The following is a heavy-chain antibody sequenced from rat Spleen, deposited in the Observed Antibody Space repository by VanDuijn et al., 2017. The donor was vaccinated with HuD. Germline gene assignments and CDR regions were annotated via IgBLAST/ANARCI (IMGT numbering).Heavy chain of an antibody. J-gene: IGHJ1*01. CDR3: ARAGYLRDWYFDF. V-gene: IGHV5S13*01. Sequence: EVQLVESGGGLVQPGRSMKLSCAASGFTFSDFGMAWVRQAPTKGLEWVATISTGGGNTYYRDSVKGRFTVSRDNKRSTQFLQMDSLRSEDTATYYCARAGYLRDWYFDFWGPGTMVTVSS. CDR1: GFTFSDFG. CDR2: ISTGGGNT. D-gene: IGHD2-2*01.